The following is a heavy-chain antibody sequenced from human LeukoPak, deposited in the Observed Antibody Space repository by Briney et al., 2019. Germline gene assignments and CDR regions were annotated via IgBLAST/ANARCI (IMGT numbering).Heavy chain of an antibody. CDR2: IYTSGST. V-gene: IGHV4-61*02. Sequence: PSETLSLTCSVSGDSISSDTYYWSWIRQPAEKGLEWIGRIYTSGSTNYNPSLKSRVTISMDTSKNQFSLKLSSVTAADTAVYYCARVASSGYYYFDSWGQGTLVTVSS. CDR3: ARVASSGYYYFDS. D-gene: IGHD3-3*01. J-gene: IGHJ4*02. CDR1: GDSISSDTYY.